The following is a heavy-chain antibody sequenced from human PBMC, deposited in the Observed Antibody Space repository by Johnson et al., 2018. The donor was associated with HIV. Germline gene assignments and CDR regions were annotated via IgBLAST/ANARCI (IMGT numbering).Heavy chain of an antibody. CDR2: IQYDGNHE. Sequence: QVQLVESGGGLIQPGGSLRLSCAAFRFTFSNYGIHWVRQAPGKGLEWVAFIQYDGNHENYIDSVKGRFTISRDNSKNTLYLQMNSLRPEDTAVYYCAPERAVVSANAFDIWGQGTMVTVSS. CDR3: APERAVVSANAFDI. D-gene: IGHD4-23*01. J-gene: IGHJ3*02. V-gene: IGHV3-30*02. CDR1: RFTFSNYG.